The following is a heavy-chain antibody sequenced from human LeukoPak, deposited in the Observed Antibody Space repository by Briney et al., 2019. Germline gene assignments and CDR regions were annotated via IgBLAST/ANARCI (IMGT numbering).Heavy chain of an antibody. J-gene: IGHJ5*02. V-gene: IGHV4-59*08. D-gene: IGHD3-10*01. CDR1: GGSISNYY. CDR3: ARAIWFGELVSSWFDP. CDR2: IYYTGNT. Sequence: SETLSLTCTVSGGSISNYYWNWIRQPPGKGLEWIGYIYYTGNTNYNPSLKSRVTISVDTSKNQFSLKLSSVTAADTAVYYCARAIWFGELVSSWFDPWGQGTLVTVSS.